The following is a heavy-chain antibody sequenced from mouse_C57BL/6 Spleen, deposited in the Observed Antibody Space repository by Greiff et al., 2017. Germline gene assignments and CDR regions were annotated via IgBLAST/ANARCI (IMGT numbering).Heavy chain of an antibody. V-gene: IGHV1-53*01. CDR2: INPSNGGT. CDR1: GYTFTSYW. CDR3: ARNLPYYYGSSYGYYFDY. Sequence: QVQLQQPGTELVKPGASVKLSCKASGYTFTSYWMHWVKQRPGQGLEWIGNINPSNGGTNYNEKFKSKATLTVDKSSSTAYMQLSSLTSEDSAVYYCARNLPYYYGSSYGYYFDYWGQGTTLTVSS. J-gene: IGHJ2*01. D-gene: IGHD1-1*01.